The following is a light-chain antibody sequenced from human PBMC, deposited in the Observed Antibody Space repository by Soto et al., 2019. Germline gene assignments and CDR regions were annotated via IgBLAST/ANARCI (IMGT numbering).Light chain of an antibody. CDR2: DVS. Sequence: QSVLTQPASVSGSPGQSITISCTGTSSDVGGYDYVSWHQQHPGKAPKLMIYDVSNRPSGVSNRFSGSKSGNTASLTISGLQAEDEADYYCSSYTSSSTLVFGGGTQLTVL. J-gene: IGLJ2*01. V-gene: IGLV2-14*01. CDR1: SSDVGGYDY. CDR3: SSYTSSSTLV.